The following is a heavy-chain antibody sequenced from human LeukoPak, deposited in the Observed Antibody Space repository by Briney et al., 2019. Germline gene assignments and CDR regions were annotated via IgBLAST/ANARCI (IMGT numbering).Heavy chain of an antibody. CDR2: IFYSGST. Sequence: SETLSLTCTVSGGSISSYFWSWIRQPPGKGLEWIGYIFYSGSTDYNPSLKSRVTISVDTSRNQFSLKLTSVTAADAAVYYCAKSAKRLAPDAFDIWGQGTMVTVSS. J-gene: IGHJ3*02. CDR1: GGSISSYF. CDR3: AKSAKRLAPDAFDI. V-gene: IGHV4-59*01.